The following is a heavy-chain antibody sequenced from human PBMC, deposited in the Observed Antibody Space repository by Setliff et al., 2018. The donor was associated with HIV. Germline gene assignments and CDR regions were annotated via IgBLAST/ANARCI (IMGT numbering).Heavy chain of an antibody. CDR2: INSDGSST. V-gene: IGHV3-74*01. Sequence: GGSLRLSCAASGFTFNSHWMHWVRQAPGKGLVWVSYINSDGSSTSYADSVKGRFTISRDNAKNTLYLQMNILRAEDTGVYYCARDWSYAMDVWGQGTTVTVSS. CDR1: GFTFNSHW. J-gene: IGHJ6*02. CDR3: ARDWSYAMDV.